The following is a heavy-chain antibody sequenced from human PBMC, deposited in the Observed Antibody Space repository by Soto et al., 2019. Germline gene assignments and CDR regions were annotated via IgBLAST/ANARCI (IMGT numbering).Heavy chain of an antibody. V-gene: IGHV4-4*07. D-gene: IGHD3-3*01. Sequence: SETLSLTCTVSGGSIGNYFCNWIRQPAGKGLEWIGRIDNSGSTNYNPSLKSRITMSADTSRNQFSLKLNSVTAADTAVYYCARGGQDFWSGPFDYWGQGALVTVSS. CDR3: ARGGQDFWSGPFDY. CDR1: GGSIGNYF. J-gene: IGHJ4*02. CDR2: IDNSGST.